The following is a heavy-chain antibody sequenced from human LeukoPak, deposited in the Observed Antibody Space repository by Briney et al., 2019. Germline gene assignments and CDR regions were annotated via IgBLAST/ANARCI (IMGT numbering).Heavy chain of an antibody. CDR2: ISYDGSNK. CDR3: ARDLRFLEWLPPGGGGMDV. D-gene: IGHD3-3*01. J-gene: IGHJ6*02. CDR1: GFTFSSYA. Sequence: GRSLRLSCAASGFTFSSYAMHWVRQAPGKGLEWVAVISYDGSNKYYADSVKGRFTISRDNYKNTLYLQMNSLRAEDTAVYYCARDLRFLEWLPPGGGGMDVWGQGTTVTVSS. V-gene: IGHV3-30-3*01.